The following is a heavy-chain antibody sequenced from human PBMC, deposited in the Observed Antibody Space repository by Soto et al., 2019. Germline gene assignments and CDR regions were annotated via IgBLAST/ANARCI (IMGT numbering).Heavy chain of an antibody. V-gene: IGHV1-8*02. CDR3: ARVYYVFLSCSIMIPYYYYYGMDV. J-gene: IGHJ6*02. Sequence: ASVKVSCKASGYTFTSYGISWVRQAPGQGLERMGWMNPNSGNTGYAQKFQGRVTMTRNTSISTAYMELSSLRSEDTAVYYCARVYYVFLSCSIMIPYYYYYGMDVWGQGTTVTVSS. CDR2: MNPNSGNT. CDR1: GYTFTSYG. D-gene: IGHD3-3*01.